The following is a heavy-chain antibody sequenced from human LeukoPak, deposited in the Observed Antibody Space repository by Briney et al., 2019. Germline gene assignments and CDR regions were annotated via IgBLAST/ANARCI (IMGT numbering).Heavy chain of an antibody. J-gene: IGHJ5*02. Sequence: PSETLSLTCAVYIDSFSNYHWNWIRQTPTKGMEWIGEVNESGGTNISPSLRSRVILSADTSKNQFSLKLISVTVADTAIYYCARGQGATVPLVGKNWFDPWGQGTRVIASS. CDR3: ARGQGATVPLVGKNWFDP. CDR2: VNESGGT. D-gene: IGHD1-26*01. V-gene: IGHV4-34*01. CDR1: IDSFSNYH.